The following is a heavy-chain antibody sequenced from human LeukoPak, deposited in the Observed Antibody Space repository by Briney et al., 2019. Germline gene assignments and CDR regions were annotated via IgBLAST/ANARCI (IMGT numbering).Heavy chain of an antibody. CDR3: ARDPQRREFDY. CDR1: GYIFTDYH. Sequence: ASVKVSCKASGYIFTDYHIHWVRQAPGQGLEWMGRINPNSGGTTYAQKFQDRVTMTRDTSINTAYMELSRLNSDDTAIYYCARDPQRREFDYWGQGTLVTVSS. J-gene: IGHJ4*02. CDR2: INPNSGGT. V-gene: IGHV1-2*06. D-gene: IGHD1-26*01.